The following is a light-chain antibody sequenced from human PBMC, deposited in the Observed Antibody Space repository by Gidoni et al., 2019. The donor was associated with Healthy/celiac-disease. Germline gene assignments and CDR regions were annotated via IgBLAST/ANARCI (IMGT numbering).Light chain of an antibody. V-gene: IGKV3-15*01. CDR2: GPS. CDR1: QSVSSN. CDR3: QQYNNWPRT. J-gene: IGKJ1*01. Sequence: DIVITQSPATLSVSPGDRATLSCRARQSVSSNLAWYQQKPGQAPRLLIYGPSTRATGIPAGFSGSGSGTEFTLTISSLQSEDFAVYSCQQYNNWPRTFGQGTKVEIK.